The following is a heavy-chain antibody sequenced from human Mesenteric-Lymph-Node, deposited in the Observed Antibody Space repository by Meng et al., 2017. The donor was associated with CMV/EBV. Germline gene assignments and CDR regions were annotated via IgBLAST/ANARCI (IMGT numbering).Heavy chain of an antibody. J-gene: IGHJ6*02. D-gene: IGHD2-2*01. CDR3: ARELQVVPAALYGMDV. CDR2: IKQDGSEK. Sequence: GESLKISCAASGFTSSSYSMNWVRQAPGKGLEWAANIKQDGSEKYYVDSVKGRFTISRDNAKNSLYLQMNSLRAEDTAVYYCARELQVVPAALYGMDVWGQGTTV. V-gene: IGHV3-7*01. CDR1: GFTSSSYS.